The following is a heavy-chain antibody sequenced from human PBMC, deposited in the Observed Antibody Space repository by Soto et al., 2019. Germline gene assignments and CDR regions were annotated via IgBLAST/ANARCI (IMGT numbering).Heavy chain of an antibody. D-gene: IGHD2-2*01. Sequence: QVQLVQSGAEVKKPGASVKVSCKASGYTFTSYGISWVRQAPGQGLEWMGWISAYNGNTNYAQKLQGRVTMTTDTSTSTAYMELRSLRSDDTAVYYCARHPRYCSSTSCQKGLDVWGQGTTVTVSS. CDR1: GYTFTSYG. CDR3: ARHPRYCSSTSCQKGLDV. V-gene: IGHV1-18*04. CDR2: ISAYNGNT. J-gene: IGHJ6*02.